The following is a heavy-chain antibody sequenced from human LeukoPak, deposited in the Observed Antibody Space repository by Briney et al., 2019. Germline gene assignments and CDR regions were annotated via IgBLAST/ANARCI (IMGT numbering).Heavy chain of an antibody. Sequence: ASVTVSCKASGYSFTNYYIHWVRQAPGQGLEWMGWINPNSGGTNYARKFEGRFTMTRETSIRTAYMELGGLRSDDTAFYFCARPVRGYSYGLAGDYWGQGTLITVSS. J-gene: IGHJ4*02. CDR1: GYSFTNYY. V-gene: IGHV1-2*02. CDR2: INPNSGGT. D-gene: IGHD5-18*01. CDR3: ARPVRGYSYGLAGDY.